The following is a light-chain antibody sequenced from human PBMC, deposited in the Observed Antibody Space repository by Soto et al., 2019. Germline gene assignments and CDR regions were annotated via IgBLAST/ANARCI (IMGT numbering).Light chain of an antibody. J-gene: IGKJ2*01. V-gene: IGKV1-5*03. CDR1: QSISSW. Sequence: DIQMTQSPSTLSASVGDRVTITCRASQSISSWLAWYQQKPGKAPNLLISKASSLESGVPSRFSGSGSATEFTLTISSLQPDDFATYYCQQYYSYSYTFGQGTKLEIK. CDR2: KAS. CDR3: QQYYSYSYT.